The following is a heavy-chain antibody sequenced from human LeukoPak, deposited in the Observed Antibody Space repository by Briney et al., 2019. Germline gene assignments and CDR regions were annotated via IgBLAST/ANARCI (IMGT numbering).Heavy chain of an antibody. CDR1: GFTFSSYG. V-gene: IGHV3-30*19. D-gene: IGHD3-22*01. Sequence: GGSLRLSCAASGFTFSSYGMHWVRQAPGKGLEWVAVISYDGSNKYYADSVKGRFTISRDNSKNTLYLQMNSPRAEDTAVYYCARDYDSSGYSDYWGQGTLVTVSS. CDR2: ISYDGSNK. J-gene: IGHJ4*02. CDR3: ARDYDSSGYSDY.